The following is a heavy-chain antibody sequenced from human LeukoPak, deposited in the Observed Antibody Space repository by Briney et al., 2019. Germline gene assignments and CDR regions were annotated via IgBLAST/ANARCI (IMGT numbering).Heavy chain of an antibody. CDR2: TRYDGSNK. Sequence: GGSLRVSCAGSGFSISRYGMHWVRQPPGKGLEWVAFTRYDGSNKYFADSVKGRFTISRDNSKNTLYLQMRSLRLEDSAIYCCAKDLFGDYVWGTYRAIDTWGQGTLVTVSS. J-gene: IGHJ4*02. CDR3: AKDLFGDYVWGTYRAIDT. V-gene: IGHV3-30*02. CDR1: GFSISRYG. D-gene: IGHD3-16*02.